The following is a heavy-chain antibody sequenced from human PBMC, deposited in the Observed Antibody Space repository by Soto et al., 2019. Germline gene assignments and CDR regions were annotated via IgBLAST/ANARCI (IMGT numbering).Heavy chain of an antibody. J-gene: IGHJ4*02. CDR2: MNPNSGNT. CDR1: GYTFTSYD. D-gene: IGHD6-13*01. Sequence: QVQLVQSGAEVKKPGASVKVSCKASGYTFTSYDINWVRQATGQGLEWMGWMNPNSGNTGYAQSFQGRVTMTMNTSIRTAYMELSSLRSDDTAVYYCASASSSSWPYFLDSWGQGTLVTVSS. V-gene: IGHV1-8*01. CDR3: ASASSSSWPYFLDS.